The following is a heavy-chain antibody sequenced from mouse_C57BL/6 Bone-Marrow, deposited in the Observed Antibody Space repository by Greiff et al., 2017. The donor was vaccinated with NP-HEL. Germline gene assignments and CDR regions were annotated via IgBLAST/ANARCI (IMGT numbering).Heavy chain of an antibody. CDR1: GYSITSDY. V-gene: IGHV3-8*01. CDR2: ISYSGST. Sequence: EVKLVESGPGLAKPSQTLSLTCSVTGYSITSDYWNWIRKFPGNKLEYMGYISYSGSTYYTPSLKSRISITRDTSKNQYYLQLNSVNTKETATYSGARWGPYYFDYWGKGTTLTVSS. CDR3: ARWGPYYFDY. J-gene: IGHJ2*01.